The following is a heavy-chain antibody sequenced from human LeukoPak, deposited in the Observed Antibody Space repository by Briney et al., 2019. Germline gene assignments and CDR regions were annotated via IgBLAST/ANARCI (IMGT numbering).Heavy chain of an antibody. J-gene: IGHJ3*02. Sequence: GGSLRLSCAASGFTFSGYRMIWLRQAPGKGLEGVSSISSSSSYISYADSVKGRFTISRENAKKSLYLQMNSLRAEDTAVYYCARDRGDGYLPVAFDIWGQETMVTASS. CDR3: ARDRGDGYLPVAFDI. V-gene: IGHV3-21*01. CDR2: ISSSSSYI. CDR1: GFTFSGYR. D-gene: IGHD5-24*01.